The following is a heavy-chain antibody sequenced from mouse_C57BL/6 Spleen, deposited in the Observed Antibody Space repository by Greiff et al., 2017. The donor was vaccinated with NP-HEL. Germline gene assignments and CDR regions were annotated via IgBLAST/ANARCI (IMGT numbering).Heavy chain of an antibody. CDR3: ASRAHYYYGSSYCYFDV. CDR1: GYTFTTYP. Sequence: QVQLQQSGAELVKPGASVKMSCKASGYTFTTYPIEWMKQNHGKSLEWIGNFHPYNDDTKYNEKFKGKATLTVEKSSSTVYLELSRLTSDDSAVYYCASRAHYYYGSSYCYFDVWGTGTTVTVSS. V-gene: IGHV1-47*01. J-gene: IGHJ1*03. D-gene: IGHD1-1*01. CDR2: FHPYNDDT.